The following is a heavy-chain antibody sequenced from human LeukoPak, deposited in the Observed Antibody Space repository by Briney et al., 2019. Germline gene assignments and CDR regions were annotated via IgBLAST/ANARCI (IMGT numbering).Heavy chain of an antibody. CDR1: VFTYSNYN. J-gene: IGHJ4*02. V-gene: IGHV3-21*01. CDR3: ARDIVSSWYDY. D-gene: IGHD6-13*01. CDR2: ISGSSSYI. Sequence: GGSLSLSCAAPVFTYSNYNMNWVRQAPGKGLEWVSCISGSSSYISYADSVKGRFTISRDNAKNTLFLQMNSLRAEDTAVYYCARDIVSSWYDYWGQGTLVTVSS.